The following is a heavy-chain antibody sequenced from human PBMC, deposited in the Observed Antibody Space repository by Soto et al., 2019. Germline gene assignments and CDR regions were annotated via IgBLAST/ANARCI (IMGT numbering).Heavy chain of an antibody. J-gene: IGHJ5*02. CDR1: GYTFTSYD. CDR2: MNPNSGNT. CDR3: ARWGSSKNIISYWFDL. D-gene: IGHD3-10*01. Sequence: ASVKVSCKASGYTFTSYDINWVRQATGQGLEWMGWMNPNSGNTSYAQKFQGRVTMTRNTSISTAYMELSRPRSDDTAVYYCARWGSSKNIISYWFDLWGQGTLVTVSS. V-gene: IGHV1-8*01.